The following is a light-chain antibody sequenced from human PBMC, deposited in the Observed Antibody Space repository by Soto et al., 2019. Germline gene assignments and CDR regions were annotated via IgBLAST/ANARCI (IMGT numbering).Light chain of an antibody. CDR1: QSVSSND. CDR2: GAS. Sequence: IVLTQSPGTMSLSPGERDTLSCRASQSVSSNDLAWYQQKPGQAPRLLIYGASSRATGIRDRFSGSGSGTDFTLTISRLEPEDFAVYYCQQYGRSPGLFTFGPGTKVDIK. V-gene: IGKV3-20*01. J-gene: IGKJ3*01. CDR3: QQYGRSPGLFT.